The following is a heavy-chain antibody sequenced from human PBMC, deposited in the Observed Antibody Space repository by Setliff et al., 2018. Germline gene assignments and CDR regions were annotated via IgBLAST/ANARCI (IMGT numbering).Heavy chain of an antibody. Sequence: LRLSCVASGFTFSNYGMHWVRQAPGKGLEWVSYISSSGTATYYVDSVKGRCTISRDNSKNPLYLQTNSLRCEDTAVYYRAKDRMGGYSPDAFDIWGQGTMVT. CDR3: AKDRMGGYSPDAFDI. D-gene: IGHD3-22*01. CDR1: GFTFSNYG. CDR2: ISSSGTAT. V-gene: IGHV3-23*01. J-gene: IGHJ3*02.